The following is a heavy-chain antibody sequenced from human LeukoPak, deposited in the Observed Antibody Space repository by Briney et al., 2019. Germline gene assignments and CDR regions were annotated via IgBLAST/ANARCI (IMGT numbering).Heavy chain of an antibody. V-gene: IGHV4-38-2*02. Sequence: SETLSLTCTVSGYSISSGYYWGWIRQPPGKGLEWIGSIHHSGSTYYNPSLKSRVTMSLDTSKNHFSLRLTSITAADTAVYYCAAGRSGYLFQWGQGTLVTVSS. J-gene: IGHJ4*02. CDR2: IHHSGST. D-gene: IGHD3-22*01. CDR1: GYSISSGYY. CDR3: AAGRSGYLFQ.